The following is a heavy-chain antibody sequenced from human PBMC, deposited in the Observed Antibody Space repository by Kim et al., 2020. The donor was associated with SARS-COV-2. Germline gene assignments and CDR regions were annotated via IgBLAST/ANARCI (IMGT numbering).Heavy chain of an antibody. Sequence: KGRFTISRDNAKNSLYLQMNSLRAEDTAVYYCARDASGYSGYDYYYGMDVWGQGTTVTVSS. D-gene: IGHD5-12*01. J-gene: IGHJ6*02. CDR3: ARDASGYSGYDYYYGMDV. V-gene: IGHV3-11*06.